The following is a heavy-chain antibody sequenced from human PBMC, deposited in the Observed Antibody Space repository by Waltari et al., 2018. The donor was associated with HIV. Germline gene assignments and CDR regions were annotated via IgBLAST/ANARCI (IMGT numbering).Heavy chain of an antibody. Sequence: EVQLVESGGGLVQPGGSLRLSCAASGFTFSSYWMSWVRQAPGKGLEWVAKIKQDGSEKYYVDSVKGRFTISRDNAKNSLYLQMNSLRAEDTAVYYCASNNYDSSGHLDYWGQGTLVTVSS. D-gene: IGHD3-22*01. CDR3: ASNNYDSSGHLDY. V-gene: IGHV3-7*01. J-gene: IGHJ4*02. CDR1: GFTFSSYW. CDR2: IKQDGSEK.